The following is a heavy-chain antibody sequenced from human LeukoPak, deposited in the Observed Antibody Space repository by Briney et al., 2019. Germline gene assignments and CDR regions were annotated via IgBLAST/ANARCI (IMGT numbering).Heavy chain of an antibody. J-gene: IGHJ3*02. V-gene: IGHV4-34*01. CDR3: ARHRRRSAFDI. Sequence: PSETLSLTCAVYGGSFSGYYWSWIRQPPGKGLEWIGEINHSGSTNYNPSLKSRVTISVDTSKNQFSLKLSSVTAADTAVYYCARHRRRSAFDIWGQGTMVTVSS. CDR1: GGSFSGYY. CDR2: INHSGST.